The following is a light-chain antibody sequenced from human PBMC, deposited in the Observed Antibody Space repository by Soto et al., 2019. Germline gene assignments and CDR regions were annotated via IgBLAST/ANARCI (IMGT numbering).Light chain of an antibody. J-gene: IGLJ1*01. CDR3: SSYTSSGTLV. CDR1: SSDVGGYNY. V-gene: IGLV2-14*01. CDR2: EVS. Sequence: QSVLTQPASVSGSPGQSITIPCTGTSSDVGGYNYVSWYQHHPGKAPKLMIYEVSNRPSGVSNRFSGSKSGNTASLTISGLQAEDEADYYCSSYTSSGTLVFGTGTKVTVL.